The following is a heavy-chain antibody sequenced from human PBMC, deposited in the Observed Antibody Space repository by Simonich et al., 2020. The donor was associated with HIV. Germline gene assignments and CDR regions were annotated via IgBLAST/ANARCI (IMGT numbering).Heavy chain of an antibody. D-gene: IGHD3-10*01. CDR3: AKDKGANYGSGSPVY. V-gene: IGHV3-9*01. CDR2: RRGKRGSI. CDR1: GFPLGDYA. J-gene: IGHJ4*02. Sequence: VQLVESGGGLVQPGRSLRLSCAASGFPLGDYAMHWVRQAPGKGRGGGSGRRGKRGSIGYADSGKGRFTISRDNAKNSLYLQMNSLRAEDTALYYCAKDKGANYGSGSPVYWGQGTLVTVSS.